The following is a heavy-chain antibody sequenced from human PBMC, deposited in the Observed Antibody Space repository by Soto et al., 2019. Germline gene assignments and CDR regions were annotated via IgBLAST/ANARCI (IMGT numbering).Heavy chain of an antibody. CDR3: ARELAAAGYYYGMDV. J-gene: IGHJ6*02. D-gene: IGHD6-13*01. V-gene: IGHV4-4*07. CDR2: IYTSGST. CDR1: GGSISSYY. Sequence: SETLSLTCTVSGGSISSYYWCWIRQPAGKGLEWIGRIYTSGSTNYNPSLKSRVTMSVDTSKNQFSLKLSSVTAADTAVYYCARELAAAGYYYGMDVWGQGTTVTVSS.